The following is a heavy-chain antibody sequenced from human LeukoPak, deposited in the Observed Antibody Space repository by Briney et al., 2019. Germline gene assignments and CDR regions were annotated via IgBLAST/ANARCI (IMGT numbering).Heavy chain of an antibody. Sequence: SETLSLTCAVYGGSFSGYYWSWLRQPPGKGLEWIGEINHSGSTNYNPSLKSRVTISVDTSKNQFSLKLSSATAADTAVYYCARLEYSYGRGSRFDYWGQGTLVTVSS. CDR1: GGSFSGYY. D-gene: IGHD5-18*01. J-gene: IGHJ4*02. CDR3: ARLEYSYGRGSRFDY. CDR2: INHSGST. V-gene: IGHV4-34*01.